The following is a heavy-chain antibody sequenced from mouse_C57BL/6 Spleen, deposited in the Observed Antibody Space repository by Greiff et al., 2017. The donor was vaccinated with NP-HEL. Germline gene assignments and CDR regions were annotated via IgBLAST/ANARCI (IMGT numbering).Heavy chain of an antibody. CDR2: ISSGGSYT. CDR1: GFTFSSYG. J-gene: IGHJ4*01. Sequence: EVKLVESGGDLVKPGGSLKLSCAASGFTFSSYGMSWVRQTPDKRLEWVATISSGGSYTYYPDSVKGRFTISRDNAKNTLYLQMSSLKSEDTAMYYCARQGDSSGYGAMDYWGQGTSVTVSS. CDR3: ARQGDSSGYGAMDY. D-gene: IGHD3-2*02. V-gene: IGHV5-6*01.